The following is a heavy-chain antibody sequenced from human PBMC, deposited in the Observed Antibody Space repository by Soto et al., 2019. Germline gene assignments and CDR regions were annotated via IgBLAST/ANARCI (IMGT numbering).Heavy chain of an antibody. V-gene: IGHV3-33*01. D-gene: IGHD3-16*01. CDR3: ARERFVDGYYYYGMDV. J-gene: IGHJ6*02. CDR2: IWYDGSNK. Sequence: QVQLVESGGGVVQPGRSLRLSCAASGFTFSSYGMHWVRQAPGKGLEWVAVIWYDGSNKYYADSVKGRFTSSRDNSKNTLYLQMNSLRAEDTAVYYCARERFVDGYYYYGMDVWGQGTTVTVSS. CDR1: GFTFSSYG.